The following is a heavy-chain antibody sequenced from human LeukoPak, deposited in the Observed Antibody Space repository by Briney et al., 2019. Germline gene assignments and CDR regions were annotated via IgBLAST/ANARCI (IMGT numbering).Heavy chain of an antibody. D-gene: IGHD2-21*02. J-gene: IGHJ3*01. Sequence: GGSLRLSCAASGFIFSNFAMHWVRQAPGKGLEWLAVISHEGGNTNYADSVKGRFTVSRDNSKDTLFLQMNTLKFQDTSLYYCARDWDPLPTAIGSAAFDLWGQGTLVTVSS. CDR1: GFIFSNFA. CDR3: ARDWDPLPTAIGSAAFDL. CDR2: ISHEGGNT. V-gene: IGHV3-30-3*01.